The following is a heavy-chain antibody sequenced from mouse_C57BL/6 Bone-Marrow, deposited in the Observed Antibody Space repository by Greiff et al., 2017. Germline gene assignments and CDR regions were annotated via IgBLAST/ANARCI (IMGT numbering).Heavy chain of an antibody. V-gene: IGHV8-8*01. CDR1: GFSLSTFGMG. CDR2: IWWDDDK. Sequence: QVTLKESGPGILQPSQTLSLTCSFSGFSLSTFGMGVGWIRQPSGKGLEWLAHIWWDDDKYYNPALKSRLTISKDTSKNQVFLKIANVDTADTATYYCARIDFDYYGTPAWFAYWGQGTLVTVSA. CDR3: ARIDFDYYGTPAWFAY. J-gene: IGHJ3*01. D-gene: IGHD1-1*01.